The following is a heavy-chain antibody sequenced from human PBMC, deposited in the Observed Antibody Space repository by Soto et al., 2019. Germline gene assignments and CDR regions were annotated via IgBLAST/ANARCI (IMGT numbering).Heavy chain of an antibody. D-gene: IGHD3-22*01. J-gene: IGHJ4*02. V-gene: IGHV3-49*03. CDR1: GFTFGDYA. Sequence: GGSLRLSCRTSGFTFGDYAMSWFRQAPGKGLEWVGFIRNTVYGGTIEYAASVKDRFTISRDDSKSIAYLQMNSLKIEDTAVYYCTRARGGGLQYDGNGLPCCWGRGTLVTV. CDR3: TRARGGGLQYDGNGLPCC. CDR2: IRNTVYGGTI.